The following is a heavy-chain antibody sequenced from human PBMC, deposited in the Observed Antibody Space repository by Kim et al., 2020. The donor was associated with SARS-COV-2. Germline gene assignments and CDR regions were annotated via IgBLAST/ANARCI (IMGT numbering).Heavy chain of an antibody. V-gene: IGHV3-30*18. J-gene: IGHJ6*02. CDR2: ISYDGSNK. CDR3: AKSSSPIPPSFVYYGMDV. Sequence: GGSLRLSCAASGFTFSSYGMHWVRQAPGKGLEWVAVISYDGSNKYYADSVKGRFTISRDNSKNTLYLQMNSLRAEDTAVYYCAKSSSPIPPSFVYYGMDVWGQGTTVTVSS. CDR1: GFTFSSYG. D-gene: IGHD6-13*01.